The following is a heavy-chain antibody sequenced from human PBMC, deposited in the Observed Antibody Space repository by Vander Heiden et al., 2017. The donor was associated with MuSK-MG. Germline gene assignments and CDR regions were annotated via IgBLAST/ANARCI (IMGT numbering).Heavy chain of an antibody. V-gene: IGHV3-13*01. CDR2: IGTAGDT. D-gene: IGHD2-2*01. CDR1: GFTFSDYD. Sequence: EVQLVESGGGLVQPGGSLRLSCVASGFTFSDYDMHWVRQGTAQRLEWVSTIGTAGDTYYPGSVKGRFTVSRENAENSLYLQMNNMRAGDTALYYCARGLVNAFDIRGQGTVVTVSS. J-gene: IGHJ3*02. CDR3: ARGLVNAFDI.